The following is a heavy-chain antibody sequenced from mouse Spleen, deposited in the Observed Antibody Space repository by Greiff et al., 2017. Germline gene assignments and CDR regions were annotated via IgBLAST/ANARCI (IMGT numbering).Heavy chain of an antibody. CDR1: GYTFTNYW. D-gene: IGHD3-3*01. Sequence: VKLQQSGAELVRPGTSVKISCKASGYTFTNYWLGWVKQRPGHGLEWIGDIYPGGGYTNYNEKFKGKATLTADTSSSTAYMQLSSLTSEDSAVYFCAREGPWYFDVWGAGTTVTVSS. V-gene: IGHV1-63*02. J-gene: IGHJ1*01. CDR3: AREGPWYFDV. CDR2: IYPGGGYT.